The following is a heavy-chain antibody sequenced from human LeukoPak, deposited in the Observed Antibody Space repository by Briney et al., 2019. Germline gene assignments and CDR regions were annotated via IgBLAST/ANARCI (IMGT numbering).Heavy chain of an antibody. Sequence: GGSLRLSCAASRFSFSNYWMHWVRQAPGKGLVWVSRVKSDGSNPSYADSVKGRFTISRDNTENMLYLQMNTLGAEDTAVYYCARDIVSGSGSLDYWGQGTLVTVSS. CDR2: VKSDGSNP. V-gene: IGHV3-74*01. J-gene: IGHJ4*02. CDR3: ARDIVSGSGSLDY. D-gene: IGHD3-10*01. CDR1: RFSFSNYW.